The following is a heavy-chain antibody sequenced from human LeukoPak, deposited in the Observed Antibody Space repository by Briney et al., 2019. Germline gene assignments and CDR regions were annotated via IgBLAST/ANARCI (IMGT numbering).Heavy chain of an antibody. D-gene: IGHD2/OR15-2a*01. CDR3: AKDMRKTTLYYYYYGMDV. CDR2: ISWNRGTI. V-gene: IGHV3-9*01. Sequence: PGGSLRLSCAASGFTFDDYAMHWVRQPPGKGLEWVSGISWNRGTIGYADSVKGRFTISRDNAKNSLYLQMNSLRAEDTALYYCAKDMRKTTLYYYYYGMDVWGQGTTVTVS. J-gene: IGHJ6*02. CDR1: GFTFDDYA.